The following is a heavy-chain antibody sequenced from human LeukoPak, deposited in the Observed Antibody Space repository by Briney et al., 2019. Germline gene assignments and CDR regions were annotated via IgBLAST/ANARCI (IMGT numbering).Heavy chain of an antibody. J-gene: IGHJ4*02. CDR2: IYTSGST. D-gene: IGHD3-9*01. CDR3: ARENLPYDILTGFGPGYDY. Sequence: SETLSLTCTVSGGSISSYYWSWIRQPAGKGLEWIGRIYTSGSTNYNPSLKSRVTMSVDTSKNQFSLKLSSVTAADTAVYYCARENLPYDILTGFGPGYDYWGQGTLVTVSS. CDR1: GGSISSYY. V-gene: IGHV4-4*07.